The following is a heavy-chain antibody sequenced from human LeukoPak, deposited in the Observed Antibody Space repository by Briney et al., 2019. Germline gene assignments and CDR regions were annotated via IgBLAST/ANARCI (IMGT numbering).Heavy chain of an antibody. J-gene: IGHJ4*02. CDR3: AKVFYDSGGYYSGTHY. CDR1: GFTFSSYG. V-gene: IGHV3-30*02. Sequence: QSGGSLRLSCVASGFTFSSYGMHWVRQAPGKGLEWVAFIRYDGSNKYYADSVKGRFTISRDNSKNTLYLQMNSVRAEDTAVYYCAKVFYDSGGYYSGTHYWGQGTLVTVSS. CDR2: IRYDGSNK. D-gene: IGHD3-22*01.